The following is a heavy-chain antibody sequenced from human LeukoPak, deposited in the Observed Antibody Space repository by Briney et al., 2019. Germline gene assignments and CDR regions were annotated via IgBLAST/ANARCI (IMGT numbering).Heavy chain of an antibody. CDR3: AREYCGSTSCMGFDY. Sequence: PGGSLRLSCAASGFTFSSYDVHWVRQATGKSLEWVSDICTAGDSYYQGSVKGRFTLSREDAKNSVYLQMNSLRAGDTAVYYCAREYCGSTSCMGFDYWGQGTLVTVSS. CDR1: GFTFSSYD. J-gene: IGHJ4*02. V-gene: IGHV3-13*01. D-gene: IGHD2-2*01. CDR2: ICTAGDS.